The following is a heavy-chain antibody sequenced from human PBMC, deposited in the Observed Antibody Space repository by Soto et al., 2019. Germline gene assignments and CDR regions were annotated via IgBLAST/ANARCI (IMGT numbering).Heavy chain of an antibody. CDR2: IYPGDSDT. CDR1: GYNFISFW. CDR3: ARQAYYGSGTYYSDS. J-gene: IGHJ4*02. D-gene: IGHD3-10*01. Sequence: GESLKISCETSGYNFISFWIAWVRQMPGKGLEWMGLIYPGDSDTTYSPAFQGQVTISVDRSTKTAYLQWSSLKASDTAMYYCARQAYYGSGTYYSDSWGQGTLVTVPS. V-gene: IGHV5-51*01.